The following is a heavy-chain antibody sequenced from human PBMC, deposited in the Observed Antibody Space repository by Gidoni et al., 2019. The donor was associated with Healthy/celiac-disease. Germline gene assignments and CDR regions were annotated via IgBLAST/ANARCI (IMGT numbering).Heavy chain of an antibody. Sequence: EVQLVESGGGLVQPGGSLRLSCAASGFTFSSYWMHWVRQAPGKGLAWVSRSNSAGSSTSYADSVKGRFTISRDNAKNTLFLQMNSLRAEDTAVYYCARDPTMVRGLDYWGQGTLVTVSS. D-gene: IGHD3-10*01. CDR2: SNSAGSST. CDR1: GFTFSSYW. J-gene: IGHJ4*02. V-gene: IGHV3-74*01. CDR3: ARDPTMVRGLDY.